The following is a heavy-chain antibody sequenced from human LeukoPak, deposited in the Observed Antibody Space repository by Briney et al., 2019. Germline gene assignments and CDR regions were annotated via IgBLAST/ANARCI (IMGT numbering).Heavy chain of an antibody. D-gene: IGHD5-18*01. CDR2: ISGDGDST. Sequence: GGSLRLSCAASGFTFDDYAMHWVRQGPGKGPEWVSVISGDGDSTYYADSVKGRFTISRDNIKNSLFLEMNSLRTEDTALYYCAKEVRRRYSYGPRYTYYYGMDVWGQGTTVTVSS. J-gene: IGHJ6*02. V-gene: IGHV3-43*02. CDR1: GFTFDDYA. CDR3: AKEVRRRYSYGPRYTYYYGMDV.